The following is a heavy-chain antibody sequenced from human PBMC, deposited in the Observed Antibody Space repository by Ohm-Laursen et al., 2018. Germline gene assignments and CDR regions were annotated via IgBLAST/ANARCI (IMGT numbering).Heavy chain of an antibody. V-gene: IGHV1-18*01. CDR1: GYTFTSYG. J-gene: IGHJ6*02. Sequence: SVKVSCQASGYTFTSYGISWVRQAPGQGLERMGWISGYNGNKNYAQKFLGRVTMTTDRPTNTAYMEMRYLRSDDTAVYYCARGGFWSGYGRDHYYGMDVWGQGTTVTVSS. CDR3: ARGGFWSGYGRDHYYGMDV. CDR2: ISGYNGNK. D-gene: IGHD3-3*01.